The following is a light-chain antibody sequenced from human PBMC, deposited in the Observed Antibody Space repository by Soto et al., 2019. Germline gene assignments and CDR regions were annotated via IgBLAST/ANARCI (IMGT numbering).Light chain of an antibody. Sequence: DIHMTQSPSSLSASVGDRVTITCRASQSISSYLNWYQQKPGKAPKLLIYAASSLQSGVPSRFSGSGSGTDFTLTVSSLQPEDFATYYCQQSYIKGPFGQGTKVDIK. CDR1: QSISSY. J-gene: IGKJ1*01. CDR3: QQSYIKGP. V-gene: IGKV1-39*01. CDR2: AAS.